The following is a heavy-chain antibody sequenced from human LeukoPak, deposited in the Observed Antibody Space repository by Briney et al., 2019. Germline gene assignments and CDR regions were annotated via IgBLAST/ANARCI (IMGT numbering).Heavy chain of an antibody. J-gene: IGHJ4*02. CDR1: GGSFSGYY. Sequence: SETLSLTCAVYGGSFSGYYWSWFRQPPGKGLEWIGEINHSGSTNYNPSLKSRVTISVDTSKNQFSLKLSSVTAADTAVYYCARGARRGIVVVPAATKYYFDYWGQGTLVTVSS. V-gene: IGHV4-34*01. CDR2: INHSGST. D-gene: IGHD2-2*01. CDR3: ARGARRGIVVVPAATKYYFDY.